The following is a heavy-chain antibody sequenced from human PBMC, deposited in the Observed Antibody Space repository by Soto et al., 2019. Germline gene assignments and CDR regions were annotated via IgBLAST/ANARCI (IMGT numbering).Heavy chain of an antibody. J-gene: IGHJ4*02. Sequence: QVQLVQSGAEVTKPGSSVKVSCKASGDTFSSHTISWVRQAPGQGLEWMGRIIPMLGIPNYAQTFQGRITMSADKTTNTAYMELSSLTSDDTAVYYCARLSLEFSGYDNFDYWGQGTLVTVSS. D-gene: IGHD5-12*01. V-gene: IGHV1-69*02. CDR1: GDTFSSHT. CDR2: IIPMLGIP. CDR3: ARLSLEFSGYDNFDY.